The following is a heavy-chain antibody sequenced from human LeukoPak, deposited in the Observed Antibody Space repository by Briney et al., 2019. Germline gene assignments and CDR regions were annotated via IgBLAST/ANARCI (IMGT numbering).Heavy chain of an antibody. CDR2: ISSDGGTE. CDR3: AKDLSPETGDAFEI. Sequence: PGRSLRLSYAASGFIFSSFAMHWVRQAPGKGLEWAAVISSDGGTEYYADSVKGRFTISRDNSKNTLYLRMNSLRAEDTAVYYCAKDLSPETGDAFEIWGQGTMVTVSS. CDR1: GFIFSSFA. V-gene: IGHV3-30*18. D-gene: IGHD1-14*01. J-gene: IGHJ3*02.